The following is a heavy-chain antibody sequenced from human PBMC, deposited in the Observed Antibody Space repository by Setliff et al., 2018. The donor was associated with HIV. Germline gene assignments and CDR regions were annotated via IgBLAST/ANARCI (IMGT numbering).Heavy chain of an antibody. V-gene: IGHV4-4*09. CDR2: IYTSGST. CDR3: ARHANYDFWSGYWGYYFDY. J-gene: IGHJ4*02. D-gene: IGHD3-3*01. Sequence: PSETLSLTCTVSGGSISTYYWSWIRQPPGKGLEWIGYIYTSGSTNYNPSLKTRVTISIDTPKKQVSLKLSSVTAADTAVYYCARHANYDFWSGYWGYYFDYWGQGTLVTVSP. CDR1: GGSISTYY.